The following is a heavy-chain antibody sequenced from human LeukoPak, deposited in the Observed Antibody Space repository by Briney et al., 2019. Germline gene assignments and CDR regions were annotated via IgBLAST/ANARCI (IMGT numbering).Heavy chain of an antibody. V-gene: IGHV3-48*04. CDR1: GFTFSSYY. Sequence: PGGSLRLSCAASGFTFSSYYMNWVRQAPGKGLEWVSYISSSSSTIYYADSVKGRFTISRDNAKNSLYLQMNSLRAEDTAVYYCARDIYYDSSGYYGSVYWGQGTLVTVSS. CDR2: ISSSSSTI. D-gene: IGHD3-22*01. J-gene: IGHJ4*02. CDR3: ARDIYYDSSGYYGSVY.